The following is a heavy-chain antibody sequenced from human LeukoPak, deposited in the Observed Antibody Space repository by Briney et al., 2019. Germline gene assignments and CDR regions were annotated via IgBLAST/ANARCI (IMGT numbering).Heavy chain of an antibody. J-gene: IGHJ4*02. D-gene: IGHD3-22*01. CDR1: GFTFSSYS. CDR3: AGDDSSGYYLFDY. CDR2: ISSSSSYN. Sequence: GVSLTLSCAASGFTFSSYSMNWVRQPPGRGLEWVAEISSSSSYNYNADSVRGRITTSSTNAKNSSYQQMNSPRAEDTAVYYWAGDDSSGYYLFDYWGQGTLVTVSS. V-gene: IGHV3-21*01.